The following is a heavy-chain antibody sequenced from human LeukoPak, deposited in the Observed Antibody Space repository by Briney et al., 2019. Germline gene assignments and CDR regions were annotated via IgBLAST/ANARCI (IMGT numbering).Heavy chain of an antibody. Sequence: GGSLRLSCAASGFTFSSYWMSWVRQAPGKGLEWVANIKQDGSEKYYVDSVKGRFTISRDNAKNSLYLQMNSLRAEDTAVYYCAREVGYCSGGSCYSDAFDIWGQGTMVTVSS. CDR1: GFTFSSYW. CDR2: IKQDGSEK. CDR3: AREVGYCSGGSCYSDAFDI. V-gene: IGHV3-7*01. D-gene: IGHD2-15*01. J-gene: IGHJ3*02.